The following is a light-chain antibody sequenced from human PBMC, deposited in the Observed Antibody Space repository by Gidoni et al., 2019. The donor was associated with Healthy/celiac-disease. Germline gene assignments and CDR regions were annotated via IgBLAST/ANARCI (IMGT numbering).Light chain of an antibody. Sequence: QSALTQPASVSGSPGQSIPISGTGTSSDVGGYNYVSWYQQHPGKAPKLMIYEVSNRPSGVSNRFSGSKSGNTASLTISGLQAEDEADYYCSSYTSSSTLFGTGTKVTVL. CDR2: EVS. CDR3: SSYTSSSTL. V-gene: IGLV2-14*01. CDR1: SSDVGGYNY. J-gene: IGLJ1*01.